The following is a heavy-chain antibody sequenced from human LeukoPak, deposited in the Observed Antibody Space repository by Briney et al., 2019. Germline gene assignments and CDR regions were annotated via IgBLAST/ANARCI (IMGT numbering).Heavy chain of an antibody. J-gene: IGHJ2*01. CDR3: ARDSDTARYFDL. CDR2: IYYSGST. CDR1: GGSISSYY. Sequence: PSETLSLTCTVSGGSISSYYWSWIRQPPGKGLEWIGYIYYSGSTNYNPSLKSRVTISVDTSKNQFSLKLSSVTAADTAVYYCARDSDTARYFDLWGRGTLVTVSS. V-gene: IGHV4-59*01. D-gene: IGHD5-18*01.